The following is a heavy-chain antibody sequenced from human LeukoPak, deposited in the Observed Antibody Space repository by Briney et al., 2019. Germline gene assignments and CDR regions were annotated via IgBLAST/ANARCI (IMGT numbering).Heavy chain of an antibody. J-gene: IGHJ6*02. CDR3: ARDRTPYYDFWSGLGAYYYGMDV. CDR1: GYTFTSYD. CDR2: MNPNSGNT. V-gene: IGHV1-8*01. Sequence: GASVKVSCKASGYTFTSYDINWVRQATGQGLEWMGWMNPNSGNTGYAQKFQGRVTMTRNTSISTAYMELNSLRAEDTAVYYCARDRTPYYDFWSGLGAYYYGMDVWGQGTTVTVSS. D-gene: IGHD3-3*01.